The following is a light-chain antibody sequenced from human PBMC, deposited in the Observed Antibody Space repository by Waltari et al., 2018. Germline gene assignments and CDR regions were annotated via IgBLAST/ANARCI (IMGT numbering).Light chain of an antibody. CDR2: TDN. V-gene: IGLV1-44*01. J-gene: IGLJ3*02. CDR1: SSNIGFNP. CDR3: AAWDDNLNGWA. Sequence: QSVLTQPPSASGTPGPRVTISCSGRSSNIGFNPASWYQQVPGAAPRILMYTDNQRPSGVPDRFSGSKSGSSASLAISGLRPEDEADYYCAAWDDNLNGWAFGGGTKVTVL.